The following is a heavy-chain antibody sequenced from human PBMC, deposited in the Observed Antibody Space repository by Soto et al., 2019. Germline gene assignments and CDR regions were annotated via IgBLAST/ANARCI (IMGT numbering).Heavy chain of an antibody. Sequence: TLSLTCTVSGGSISSGGYYWSWIRQHPGKGLEWIGYIYYSGSTYYNPSLKSRVTISVDTSKNQFSLKLSSVTAADTAVYYCARGRYDSSGYYYDYWGQGTLVTVSS. D-gene: IGHD3-22*01. CDR3: ARGRYDSSGYYYDY. CDR1: GGSISSGGYY. V-gene: IGHV4-31*03. CDR2: IYYSGST. J-gene: IGHJ4*02.